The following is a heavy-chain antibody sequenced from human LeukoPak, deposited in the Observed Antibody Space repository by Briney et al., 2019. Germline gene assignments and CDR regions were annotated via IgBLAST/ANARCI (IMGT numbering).Heavy chain of an antibody. D-gene: IGHD6-13*01. CDR1: GYTFTSYG. J-gene: IGHJ6*03. V-gene: IGHV1-18*01. CDR3: ARDSHSSSWYRGGYYYYYMDV. CDR2: ISAYNGNT. Sequence: ASVKVSCKASGYTFTSYGISWVRQAPGQGLEWMGWISAYNGNTNYAQKLQGRVTMTTDTSTSTAYMELRSLRSDDTAVYYCARDSHSSSWYRGGYYYYYMDVWGKGTTVTISS.